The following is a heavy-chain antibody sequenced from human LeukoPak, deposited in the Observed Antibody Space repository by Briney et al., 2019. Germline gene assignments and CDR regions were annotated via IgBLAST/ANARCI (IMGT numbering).Heavy chain of an antibody. CDR1: GGSFSGYY. V-gene: IGHV4-34*01. CDR3: ARVHNWNDWVDP. Sequence: PSETLSLTCAVYGGSFSGYYWSWIRQPPGKGLEWIGEINHSGSTYYNPSLKSRVTFSVDTSKNQFSLKLSSVTAADTAVYYCARVHNWNDWVDPWGQGTLVTVSS. D-gene: IGHD1-20*01. J-gene: IGHJ5*02. CDR2: INHSGST.